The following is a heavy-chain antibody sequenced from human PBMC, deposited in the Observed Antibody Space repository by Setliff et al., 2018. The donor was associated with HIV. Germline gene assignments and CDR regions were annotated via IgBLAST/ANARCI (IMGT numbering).Heavy chain of an antibody. J-gene: IGHJ4*02. CDR3: ARVARGGHSSRWYYFDY. CDR1: DYSISSGYY. Sequence: PSETLSLTCAVSDYSISSGYYWGWIRQPPGKGLEWIGSIYYSGSTYYNPSLKSRVTISVDTSKNQFSLKLSSVTAADTAVYYCARVARGGHSSRWYYFDYWGQGTLVTVSS. D-gene: IGHD6-13*01. V-gene: IGHV4-38-2*01. CDR2: IYYSGST.